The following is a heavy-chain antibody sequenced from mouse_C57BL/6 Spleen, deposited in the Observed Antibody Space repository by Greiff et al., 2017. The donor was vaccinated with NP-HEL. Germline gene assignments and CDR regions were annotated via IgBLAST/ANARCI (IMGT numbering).Heavy chain of an antibody. V-gene: IGHV3-6*01. CDR3: ARGSYYSNYLYYFDY. CDR1: GYSITSGYY. D-gene: IGHD2-5*01. CDR2: ISYDGSN. Sequence: EVKVEESGPGLVKPSQSLSLTCSVTGYSITSGYYWNWIRQFPGNKLEWMGYISYDGSNNYNPSLKNRISITRDTSKNQFFLKLNSVTTEDTATYYCARGSYYSNYLYYFDYWGQGTTLTVSS. J-gene: IGHJ2*01.